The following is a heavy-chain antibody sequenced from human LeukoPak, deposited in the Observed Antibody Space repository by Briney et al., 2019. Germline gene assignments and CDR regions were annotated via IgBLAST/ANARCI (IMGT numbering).Heavy chain of an antibody. CDR3: ARGDSSYYYMDV. D-gene: IGHD3-22*01. J-gene: IGHJ6*03. V-gene: IGHV3-13*01. CDR1: GFTFSGYD. CDR2: IGAAGDT. Sequence: GGSLRLSCAASGFTFSGYDMHWVRQATGKGLEWVSAIGAAGDTYYPGSVKGRFTISRENAKNSLYLQMNSLRDGDTAVYYCARGDSSYYYMDVWGKGTTVTVSS.